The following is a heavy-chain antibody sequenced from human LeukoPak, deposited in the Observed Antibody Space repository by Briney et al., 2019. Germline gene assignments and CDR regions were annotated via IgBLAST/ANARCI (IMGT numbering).Heavy chain of an antibody. D-gene: IGHD4-17*01. CDR1: GGSFSGYY. Sequence: PSETLSLTCAVYGGSFSGYYWSWIRQPPGKGLEWIGEINHSGSTNYNPSLKSRVTISVDTSKNQFSLKLSSVTAADTAVYYCARDRLTVTTHWFDPWGQGTLVTVPS. CDR3: ARDRLTVTTHWFDP. V-gene: IGHV4-34*01. J-gene: IGHJ5*02. CDR2: INHSGST.